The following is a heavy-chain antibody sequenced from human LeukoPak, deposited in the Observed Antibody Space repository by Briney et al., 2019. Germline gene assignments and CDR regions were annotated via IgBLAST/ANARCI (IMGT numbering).Heavy chain of an antibody. J-gene: IGHJ4*02. CDR1: GGSITSGDNY. CDR2: IYYSGST. V-gene: IGHV4-39*07. Sequence: PSQTLSLTCTVAGGSITSGDNYWSWIRQPPGKGLEWIGSIYYSGSTYYNPSLKSRVTISVDTSKNQFSLKLSSVTAADTAVYYCAHDSSGYYLYFDYWGQGTLVTVSS. CDR3: AHDSSGYYLYFDY. D-gene: IGHD3-22*01.